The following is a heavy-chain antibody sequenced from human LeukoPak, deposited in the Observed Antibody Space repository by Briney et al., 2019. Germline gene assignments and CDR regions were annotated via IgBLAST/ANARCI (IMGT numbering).Heavy chain of an antibody. V-gene: IGHV4-39*01. Sequence: SETLSLTCTVSGGSISSSSYYWGWIRQPPGKGLEWIGSIYYSGSTYYNPSLKSRVTISVDTSKNQFSLKLSSVTAADTAVYYCARQLGYCSSTSCYADKVDYWAREPWSPSPQ. J-gene: IGHJ4*02. D-gene: IGHD2-2*01. CDR2: IYYSGST. CDR3: ARQLGYCSSTSCYADKVDY. CDR1: GGSISSSSYY.